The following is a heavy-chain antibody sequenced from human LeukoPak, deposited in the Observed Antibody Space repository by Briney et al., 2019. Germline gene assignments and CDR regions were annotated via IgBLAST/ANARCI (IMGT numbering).Heavy chain of an antibody. CDR1: GGSFSGYY. CDR2: INHSGST. J-gene: IGHJ6*03. V-gene: IGHV4-34*01. CDR3: ARDGYDILTGYSPKTYYYYMDV. Sequence: MSSETLSLTCAVYGGSFSGYYWSWIRQPPGKGLEWIGEINHSGSTNYNPSLKSRVTISVDTSKNQFSLKLTSVTAADTAVYYCARDGYDILTGYSPKTYYYYMDVWGKGTTVTVSS. D-gene: IGHD3-9*01.